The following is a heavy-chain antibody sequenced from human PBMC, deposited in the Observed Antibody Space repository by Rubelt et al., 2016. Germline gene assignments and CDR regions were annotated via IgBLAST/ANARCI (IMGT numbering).Heavy chain of an antibody. V-gene: IGHV1-3*01. CDR2: IDDGDGDT. D-gene: IGHD5-18*01. Sequence: QVQLMQSGAEVRKPGASVKISCKASGYSFISETIHWVRQAPGQRLEWMGRIDDGDGDTAYSQRFQDRVSISRDTSAGTAEMELSSLRSDDTAVYYCARAYRFGSFDYWGQGTLVTVSS. CDR3: ARAYRFGSFDY. J-gene: IGHJ4*02. CDR1: GYSFISET.